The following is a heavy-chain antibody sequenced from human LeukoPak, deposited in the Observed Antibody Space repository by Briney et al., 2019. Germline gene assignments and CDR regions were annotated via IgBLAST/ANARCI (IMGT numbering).Heavy chain of an antibody. Sequence: ASVKVSCKASGYTFTSYGISWVRQAPGQGLEWMGWISAYNGNTNYAQKLQGRVTMTTDTSTSTAYMELRSLRSDDTAVYYCARAGEDIVVVVATYYFDYWGQGTLVTVSS. D-gene: IGHD2-15*01. V-gene: IGHV1-18*01. J-gene: IGHJ4*02. CDR1: GYTFTSYG. CDR3: ARAGEDIVVVVATYYFDY. CDR2: ISAYNGNT.